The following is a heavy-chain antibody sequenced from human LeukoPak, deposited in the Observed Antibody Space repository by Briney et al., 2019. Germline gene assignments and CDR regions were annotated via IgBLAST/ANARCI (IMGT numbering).Heavy chain of an antibody. CDR3: ARGGPEDGNWRYYIDY. V-gene: IGHV4-59*11. J-gene: IGHJ4*02. CDR2: IHHSGNT. Sequence: PSETLSLTCTVSGASITNHFGTWIRQSPEKGVEWMGYIHHSGNTNYNPSLNSRVTISVDTSISHFSLKLTSVTAADTAIYYCARGGPEDGNWRYYIDYWGQGTLVTVSS. CDR1: GASITNHF. D-gene: IGHD1-26*01.